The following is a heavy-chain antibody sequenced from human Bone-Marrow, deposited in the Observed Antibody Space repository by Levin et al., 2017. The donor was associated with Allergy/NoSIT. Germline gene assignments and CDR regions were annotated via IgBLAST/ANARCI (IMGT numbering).Heavy chain of an antibody. CDR1: GFTFSNAW. V-gene: IGHV3-15*01. CDR2: IKSKIDAGTT. Sequence: GESLKISCAASGFTFSNAWMSLVRQAPGKGLEWVGRIKSKIDAGTTDYAAPVKGRFTISGDDSKNTLYLEMNSLKTEDTAVYYCTTEGQRGYTYAFDYWGQGTRVTVSS. J-gene: IGHJ4*02. D-gene: IGHD5-18*01. CDR3: TTEGQRGYTYAFDY.